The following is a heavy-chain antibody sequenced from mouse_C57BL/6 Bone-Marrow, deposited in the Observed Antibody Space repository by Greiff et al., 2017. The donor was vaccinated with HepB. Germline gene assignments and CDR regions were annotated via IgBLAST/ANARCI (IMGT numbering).Heavy chain of an antibody. CDR1: GYTFTDYN. J-gene: IGHJ2*01. Sequence: VQLQQSGPELVKPGASVKIPCKASGYTFTDYNMDWVKQSHGKSLEWIGDINPNNGGTIYNQKFKGKATLTVDKSSSTAYMELRSLTSEDTAVYYCARSSPAYPYVDYWGQGTTLTVSS. CDR2: INPNNGGT. D-gene: IGHD6-5*01. V-gene: IGHV1-18*01. CDR3: ARSSPAYPYVDY.